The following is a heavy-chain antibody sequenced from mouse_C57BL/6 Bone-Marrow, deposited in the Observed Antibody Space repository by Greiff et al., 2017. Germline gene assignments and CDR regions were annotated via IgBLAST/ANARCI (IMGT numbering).Heavy chain of an antibody. D-gene: IGHD2-3*01. Sequence: VKLMESGPELVRPGVSVKISCKGSGYTFTDYAMHWVKQSHAKSLEWIGVISTYYGDASYNQKFKDKATMTVDKSSSTAYMELARLTSEYSAVYYCARYGDGYPWFAYWGQGTLVTVSA. CDR2: ISTYYGDA. CDR3: ARYGDGYPWFAY. V-gene: IGHV1-67*01. CDR1: GYTFTDYA. J-gene: IGHJ3*01.